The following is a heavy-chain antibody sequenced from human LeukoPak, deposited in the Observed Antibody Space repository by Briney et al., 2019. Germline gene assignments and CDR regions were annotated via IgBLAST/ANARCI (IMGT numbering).Heavy chain of an antibody. D-gene: IGHD3-22*01. CDR1: GFTFSSYG. J-gene: IGHJ4*02. V-gene: IGHV3-15*07. Sequence: GGSLRLSCAASGFTFSSYGMHWVRQAPGKGLEWVGRIKSKTDGGTTDYAAPVKGRFTISRDDSKNTLYLQMNSLKTEDTAVYYCTTDQGYYDSSGYYYPYYFDYWGQGTLVTVSS. CDR3: TTDQGYYDSSGYYYPYYFDY. CDR2: IKSKTDGGTT.